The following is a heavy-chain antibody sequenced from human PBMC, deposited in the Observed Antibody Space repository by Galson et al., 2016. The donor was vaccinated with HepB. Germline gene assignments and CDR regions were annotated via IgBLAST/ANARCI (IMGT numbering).Heavy chain of an antibody. CDR3: ARAAGAGVTSTTYCFDY. CDR2: INPNTGNT. CDR1: GYTFTTYD. J-gene: IGHJ4*02. D-gene: IGHD4-11*01. Sequence: SVKVSCKASGYTFTTYDFNWVRQATGQGLEWMGWINPNTGNTGYAQKFQGRLTMTRSASMDTAYMELSSLESEDTAVYFCARAAGAGVTSTTYCFDYWGQGTLVTVSS. V-gene: IGHV1-8*01.